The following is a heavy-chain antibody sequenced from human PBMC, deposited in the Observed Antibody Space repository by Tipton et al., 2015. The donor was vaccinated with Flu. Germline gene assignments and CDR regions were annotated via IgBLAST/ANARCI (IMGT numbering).Heavy chain of an antibody. V-gene: IGHV4-4*07. CDR3: ARGSGSGTFMIFDL. D-gene: IGHD3-10*01. J-gene: IGHJ4*02. CDR2: KGSRGFT. CDR1: GASVTTYS. Sequence: TLSLTCNVSGASVTTYSWNWIRQSRGKGLEWIGRKGSRGFTNINPSLESRLAMSVDASKQQFSLKLSSMTAADTAVYYCARGSGSGTFMIFDLWGQGTLVTVSS.